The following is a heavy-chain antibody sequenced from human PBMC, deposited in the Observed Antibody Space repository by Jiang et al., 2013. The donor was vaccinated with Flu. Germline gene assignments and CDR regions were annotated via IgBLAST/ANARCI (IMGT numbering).Heavy chain of an antibody. CDR3: ARGDFGSGSEYYFDD. J-gene: IGHJ4*02. V-gene: IGHV1-8*01. CDR2: MNPNSGNT. D-gene: IGHD3-10*01. CDR1: GYTFTSYD. Sequence: GAEVKKPGASVKVSCKASGYTFTSYDINWVRQATGQGLEWMGWMNPNSGNTGHAQKFQGRVTMTRDTSISTAYMELSSLRSEDTAVYYCARGDFGSGSEYYFDDWGQGTLVTVSS.